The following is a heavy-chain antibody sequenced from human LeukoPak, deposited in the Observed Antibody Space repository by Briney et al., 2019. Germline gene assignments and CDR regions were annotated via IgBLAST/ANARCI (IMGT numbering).Heavy chain of an antibody. V-gene: IGHV1-2*02. CDR3: ARDPAQTYYYDP. Sequence: ASVKVSCKASGYTFTGYYMHWVRQAPGQGLEWMGWINPNSGGTNYAQKFQGRVTMTRDTSISTAYMELSRLTSDDTAVYSCARDPAQTYYYDPWGQGTLVTVSS. J-gene: IGHJ4*02. CDR1: GYTFTGYY. CDR2: INPNSGGT. D-gene: IGHD3-22*01.